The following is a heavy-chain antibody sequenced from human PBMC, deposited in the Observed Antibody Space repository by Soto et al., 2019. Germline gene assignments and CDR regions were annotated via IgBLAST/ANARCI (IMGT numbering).Heavy chain of an antibody. D-gene: IGHD3-9*01. CDR1: GGSISSSSYY. J-gene: IGHJ4*02. Sequence: PSETLSLTCTVSGGSISSSSYYWGWIRQPPGKGLEWIGSIYYSGSTYYNPSLKSRVTISVDTSKNQFSLKLSSVTAADTAVYYCARLGSSSRRVLRYFDWFDYWGQGTLVTV. CDR3: ARLGSSSRRVLRYFDWFDY. CDR2: IYYSGST. V-gene: IGHV4-39*01.